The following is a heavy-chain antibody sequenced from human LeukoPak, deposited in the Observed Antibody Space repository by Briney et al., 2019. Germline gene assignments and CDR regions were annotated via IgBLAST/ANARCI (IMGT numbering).Heavy chain of an antibody. CDR2: IYTSGST. CDR1: GGSNSSGSYY. D-gene: IGHD3-3*01. V-gene: IGHV4-61*02. CDR3: ARVGFHYDFRESVSWFDP. J-gene: IGHJ5*02. Sequence: SETLSLTCTVSGGSNSSGSYYWSWIRQPAGKGLEWIGRIYTSGSTNYNPSLKSRVTISVDTSKNQFSLKLSSVTAADTAVYYCARVGFHYDFRESVSWFDPWGQGTLVTVSS.